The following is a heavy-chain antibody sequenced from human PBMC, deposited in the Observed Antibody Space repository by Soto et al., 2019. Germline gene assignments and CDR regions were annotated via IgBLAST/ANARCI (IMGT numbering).Heavy chain of an antibody. CDR3: ATNSAHSYGSRNCEMVV. J-gene: IGHJ6*02. CDR1: GYSFNNNW. V-gene: IGHV5-51*01. CDR2: IYPGDSDT. D-gene: IGHD3-10*01. Sequence: EVQLVQSGAEVKKPGESLKISCKGSGYSFNNNWIGWVRQTSGKGLEWMGIIYPGDSDTRYGPSFQGQVTISVDKSISTAYLQWSSLKASDTAVYYCATNSAHSYGSRNCEMVVWGHGTTVTVSS.